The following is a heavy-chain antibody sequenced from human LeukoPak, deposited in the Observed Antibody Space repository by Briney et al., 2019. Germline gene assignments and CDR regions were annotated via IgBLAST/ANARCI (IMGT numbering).Heavy chain of an antibody. V-gene: IGHV3-74*01. Sequence: PGGSLRLSCAASGFTFSSYWMHWVRQAPGKGLVWVSRINSDGSSTSYADSVKGRFTISRDNAKNPLYLQMNSLRAEDTAVYYCARGDGYQQEYYYYYMDVWGKGTTVTVSS. D-gene: IGHD6-13*01. J-gene: IGHJ6*03. CDR1: GFTFSSYW. CDR2: INSDGSST. CDR3: ARGDGYQQEYYYYYMDV.